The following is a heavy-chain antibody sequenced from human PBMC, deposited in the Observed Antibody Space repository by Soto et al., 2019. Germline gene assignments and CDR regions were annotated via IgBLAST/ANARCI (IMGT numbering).Heavy chain of an antibody. CDR2: IWYDGNNK. Sequence: PGGSLRLSCAASGFTFSSNAMHWVRQAPGKGLEWVAVIWYDGNNKYFADSVKGRFTISRDNSKNTLYLQMNSLRAEDTAVYYCARSDSSGCPGGHWGQGTLVTVSS. J-gene: IGHJ4*02. CDR3: ARSDSSGCPGGH. V-gene: IGHV3-33*01. CDR1: GFTFSSNA. D-gene: IGHD6-19*01.